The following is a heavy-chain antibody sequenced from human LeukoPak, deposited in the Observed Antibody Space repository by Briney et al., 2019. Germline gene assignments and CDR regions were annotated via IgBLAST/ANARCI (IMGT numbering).Heavy chain of an antibody. CDR1: GFTFSSYA. J-gene: IGHJ6*02. CDR3: AKVHYYDSSGYYYYYYGMDV. V-gene: IGHV3-23*01. CDR2: ISGGGGST. D-gene: IGHD3-22*01. Sequence: GGSLRLSCAASGFTFSSYAMNWVRQAPGKGLEWVSGISGGGGSTYHADSVKGRFTISRDNSKNTLYLQMNSLRAEDTAVYYCAKVHYYDSSGYYYYYYGMDVWGQGTTVTVSS.